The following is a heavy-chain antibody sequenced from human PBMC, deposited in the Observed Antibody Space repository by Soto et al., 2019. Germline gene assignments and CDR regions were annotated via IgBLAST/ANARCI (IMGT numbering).Heavy chain of an antibody. CDR1: GGSISSSNW. Sequence: SETLSLTCAVSGGSISSSNWWSWVRQPPGKGLEWIGEIYHSGSTNYNPSLKSRVTISVYTSKNQFALKLSSVTAADTAVYYCARGSYYYGMDVWGQGTTVTVSS. J-gene: IGHJ6*02. V-gene: IGHV4-4*02. CDR2: IYHSGST. CDR3: ARGSYYYGMDV.